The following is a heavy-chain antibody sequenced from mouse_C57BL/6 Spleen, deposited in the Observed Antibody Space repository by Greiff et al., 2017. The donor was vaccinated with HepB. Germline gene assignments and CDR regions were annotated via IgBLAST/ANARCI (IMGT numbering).Heavy chain of an antibody. D-gene: IGHD1-1*01. Sequence: EVQLQHSGPELVKPGASVKISCKASGYSFTDYNMNWVKQSNGKSLEWIGVINPNYGTTSYNQKFKGKATLTVDQSSSTAYMQLNSLTSEDSADYYCASVYGSSFYFDYWGQGTTLTVSS. V-gene: IGHV1-39*01. CDR2: INPNYGTT. CDR1: GYSFTDYN. CDR3: ASVYGSSFYFDY. J-gene: IGHJ2*01.